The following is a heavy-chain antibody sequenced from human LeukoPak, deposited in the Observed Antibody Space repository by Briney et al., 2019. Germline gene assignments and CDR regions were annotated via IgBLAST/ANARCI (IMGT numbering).Heavy chain of an antibody. CDR1: GYTFTSYG. V-gene: IGHV1-18*01. J-gene: IGHJ6*03. CDR2: ISAYNGNT. D-gene: IGHD6-19*01. Sequence: GASVKVSCKASGYTFTSYGISWVRQAPGQGLEWMGWISAYNGNTNYAQKLQGRVTMTTDTSTSTAYMELRSLRSDDTAVYYCARYQVAVYDYYYYMDVWGKGTTVTVSS. CDR3: ARYQVAVYDYYYYMDV.